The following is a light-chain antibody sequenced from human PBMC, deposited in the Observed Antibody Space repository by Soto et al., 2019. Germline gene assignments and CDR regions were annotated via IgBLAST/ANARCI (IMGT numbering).Light chain of an antibody. CDR1: QIIGSW. CDR3: QQANSFPFT. V-gene: IGKV1-12*02. CDR2: AAS. J-gene: IGKJ3*01. Sequence: DIQMTQSPSSVSASIGDRVTITCRASQIIGSWLAWYQQKPGKAPTLLIYAASSLQSGVPSRFSGSGSGTDCTLTLTTLQAEDSATYYCQQANSFPFTFGPGTRVDIK.